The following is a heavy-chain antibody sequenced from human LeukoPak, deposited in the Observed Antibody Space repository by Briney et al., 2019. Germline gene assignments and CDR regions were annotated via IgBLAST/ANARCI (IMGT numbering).Heavy chain of an antibody. CDR2: ISSSSSYI. CDR1: GFTFSSYS. Sequence: GGSLRLSCAASGFTFSSYSMNWVRQAPGKGLEWVSSISSSSSYIYYADSVKGRFTISRDNAKNSLYLQMNSLKTEDTAVYYCTILREGDEYYFDYWGQGTLVTVSS. D-gene: IGHD2-21*02. J-gene: IGHJ4*02. V-gene: IGHV3-21*04. CDR3: TILREGDEYYFDY.